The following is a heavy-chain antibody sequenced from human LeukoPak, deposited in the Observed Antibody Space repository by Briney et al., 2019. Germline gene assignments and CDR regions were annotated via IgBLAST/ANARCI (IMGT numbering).Heavy chain of an antibody. CDR1: GGSFSGYY. CDR3: ARVRKVRWNYYYYGMDV. V-gene: IGHV4-34*01. Sequence: SETLSLTCAVYGGSFSGYYWSWLRQPPGKGLEWIGEINHSGSTNYNPSLKSRVTISVDTSKNQFSLKLSSVTAADTAVYYCARVRKVRWNYYYYGMDVWGQGTTVTVSS. D-gene: IGHD3-10*01. J-gene: IGHJ6*02. CDR2: INHSGST.